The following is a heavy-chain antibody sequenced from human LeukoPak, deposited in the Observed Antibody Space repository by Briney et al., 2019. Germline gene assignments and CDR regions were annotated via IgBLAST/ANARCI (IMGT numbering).Heavy chain of an antibody. Sequence: PGRSLRLFCAASGFTFSSYAMHWFRQAPGKGLEWVAVISYDGSNKYYADSVKGRFTISRDNSKNTLYLQMNSLRAEDTAVYYCARDCGGSCYSGGPPYGMDVWGQGTTVTVSS. CDR3: ARDCGGSCYSGGPPYGMDV. J-gene: IGHJ6*02. CDR1: GFTFSSYA. V-gene: IGHV3-30-3*01. CDR2: ISYDGSNK. D-gene: IGHD2-15*01.